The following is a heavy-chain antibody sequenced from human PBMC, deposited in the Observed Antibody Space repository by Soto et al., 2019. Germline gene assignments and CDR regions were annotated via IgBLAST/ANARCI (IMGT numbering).Heavy chain of an antibody. CDR1: GYTFTSYG. CDR2: ISAYNGNT. Sequence: QVQLVQSGAEVKKPGASVKVSCKASGYTFTSYGISWVRQAPGQGLEWMGWISAYNGNTNYAQKLQGRVTMTTDTSTSTAYMELRSLRSDDTAVYYCARDVVTTLHYYYYYYMYVWGKGTTVTVSS. V-gene: IGHV1-18*01. J-gene: IGHJ6*03. D-gene: IGHD2-21*02. CDR3: ARDVVTTLHYYYYYYMYV.